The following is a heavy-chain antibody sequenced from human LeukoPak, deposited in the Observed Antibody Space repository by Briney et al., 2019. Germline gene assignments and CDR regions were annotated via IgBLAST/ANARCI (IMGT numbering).Heavy chain of an antibody. Sequence: SETLSLTCTVSGGSMSSYYWIWIRQPLGKGLEWIGYIYYTGSINYNPSLKSRVTISVDTSKNQFSLKLSSVTAADTAVYYCARAGAGNEYVGLFDYWGQGTLVTVSS. CDR3: ARAGAGNEYVGLFDY. CDR1: GGSMSSYY. CDR2: IYYTGSI. J-gene: IGHJ4*02. D-gene: IGHD3-16*01. V-gene: IGHV4-59*01.